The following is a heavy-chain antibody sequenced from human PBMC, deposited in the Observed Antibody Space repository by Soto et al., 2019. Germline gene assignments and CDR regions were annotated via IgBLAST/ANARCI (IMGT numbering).Heavy chain of an antibody. J-gene: IGHJ4*02. Sequence: EVPLVESGGGLVQPGGSLKLSCAASGFTFSGSAMHWVRQASGKGLEWVGRIRSKANSYATAYAASVKGRFTISRDDSKNTAYLQMTSLKTEDTAVYYCTRLYYYDSSGYPFDYWGQGTLVTVSS. CDR3: TRLYYYDSSGYPFDY. CDR2: IRSKANSYAT. V-gene: IGHV3-73*01. D-gene: IGHD3-22*01. CDR1: GFTFSGSA.